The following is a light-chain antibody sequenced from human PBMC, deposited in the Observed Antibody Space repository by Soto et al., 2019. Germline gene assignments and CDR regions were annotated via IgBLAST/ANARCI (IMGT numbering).Light chain of an antibody. J-gene: IGKJ5*01. CDR3: QQYTGPPTT. CDR1: QNVSSY. Sequence: EIVLTQSPATLSLSPGERATLSCRASQNVSSYLAWYQQKPGQAPRLLIYGASTRAAGIPDRFSGSGSGTDFTLTITRLEPEDSAVYFCQQYTGPPTTFGQGTRLEIK. V-gene: IGKV3-11*01. CDR2: GAS.